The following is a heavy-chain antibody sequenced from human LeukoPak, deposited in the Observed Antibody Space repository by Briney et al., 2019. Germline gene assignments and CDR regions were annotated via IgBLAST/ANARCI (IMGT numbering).Heavy chain of an antibody. CDR3: AATISGTAMVTSPIFDY. J-gene: IGHJ4*02. Sequence: ASVKVSCKASGFTFTSSAMQWVRQARGQRLEWIGWIVVGSGNTNYAQKFQERVTITRDMSTSTAYMELSSLRSEDTAVYYCAATISGTAMVTSPIFDYWGQGTLVTASS. CDR1: GFTFTSSA. V-gene: IGHV1-58*02. CDR2: IVVGSGNT. D-gene: IGHD5-18*01.